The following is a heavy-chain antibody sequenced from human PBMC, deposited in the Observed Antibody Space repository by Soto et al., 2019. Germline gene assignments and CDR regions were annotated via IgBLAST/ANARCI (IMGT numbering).Heavy chain of an antibody. V-gene: IGHV1-3*01. J-gene: IGHJ6*02. Sequence: QVQLVQSGAEMKKPGASVKVSCKASGYTFTSYAIHWVRPAPGQRLEWMGWINAGNGNTKYSLKFQDRDTISRDTSASTAYMELSSLISEDTAVNYCAKDFDYYYYAMDVWGQGTTVTVSS. D-gene: IGHD3-3*01. CDR3: AKDFDYYYYAMDV. CDR2: INAGNGNT. CDR1: GYTFTSYA.